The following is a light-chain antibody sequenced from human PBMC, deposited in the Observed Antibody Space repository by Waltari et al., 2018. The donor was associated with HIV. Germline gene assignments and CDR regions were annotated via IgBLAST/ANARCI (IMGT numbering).Light chain of an antibody. CDR2: GVN. J-gene: IGLJ2*01. V-gene: IGLV2-14*01. Sequence: QSALTQPASVSGSPGQSITISCTGDTSDIGIDDLVSWYQKYPDKAPRLIMYGVNTRPSGISNRFSGSKSGNTASLTISALQGDDEADYYCSSYTDSDSLLVGGGTKLTVL. CDR1: TSDIGIDDL. CDR3: SSYTDSDSLL.